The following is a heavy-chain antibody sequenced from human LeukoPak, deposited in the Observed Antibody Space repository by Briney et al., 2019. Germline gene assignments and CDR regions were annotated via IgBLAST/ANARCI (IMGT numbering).Heavy chain of an antibody. Sequence: GGSLRLSCATSGFTFSSYAMSWVRQAPGQGLEWVSSLTRSGGSTYYADSVKGRFTISRDNSKNTLYLQMNSLRAEDTAVYYCAKFRYYYDSNFDYWGQGTLVTVSS. CDR3: AKFRYYYDSNFDY. J-gene: IGHJ4*02. V-gene: IGHV3-23*01. CDR1: GFTFSSYA. D-gene: IGHD3-22*01. CDR2: LTRSGGST.